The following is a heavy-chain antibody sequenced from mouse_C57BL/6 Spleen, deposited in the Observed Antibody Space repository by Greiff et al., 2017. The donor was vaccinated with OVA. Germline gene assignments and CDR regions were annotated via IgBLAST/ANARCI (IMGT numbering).Heavy chain of an antibody. V-gene: IGHV1-42*01. Sequence: VQLQQSGPELVKPGASVKISCKASGYSFTGYYMNWVKQSPEKSLEWIGEINPSTGGTTYNQKFKAKATLTVDKSSSTAYMQLKSLTSEDSAVYYCARGDYYSNYEDYWGQGTTLTVSS. D-gene: IGHD2-5*01. CDR1: GYSFTGYY. CDR2: INPSTGGT. J-gene: IGHJ2*01. CDR3: ARGDYYSNYEDY.